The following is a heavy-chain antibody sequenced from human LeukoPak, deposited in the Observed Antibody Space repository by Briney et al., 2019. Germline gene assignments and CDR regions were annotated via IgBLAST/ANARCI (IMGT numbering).Heavy chain of an antibody. J-gene: IGHJ5*02. CDR1: GGSISSGGYY. CDR3: AREGRYSSSSEGWFDP. D-gene: IGHD6-6*01. CDR2: IYHSGST. Sequence: SETLSLTCTVSGGSISSGGYYWSWIRQPPGKGLEWIGYIYHSGSTYYNPSLKSRVTISVDRSKNQFSLKLSSVTAADTAVYYCAREGRYSSSSEGWFDPWGQGTLVTVSS. V-gene: IGHV4-30-2*01.